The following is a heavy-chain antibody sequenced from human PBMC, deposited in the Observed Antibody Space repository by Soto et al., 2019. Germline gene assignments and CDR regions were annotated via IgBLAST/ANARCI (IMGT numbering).Heavy chain of an antibody. J-gene: IGHJ6*02. CDR1: GFTFSSYA. V-gene: IGHV3-30-3*01. CDR2: ISYDGSNK. Sequence: PGGSLRLSCAASGFTFSSYAMHWVRQAPGKGLEWVAVISYDGSNKYYADSVKGRFTISRDNSKNTLYLQMNSLRAEDTAVYYCARVRDDYCGKSGGYYYYYCMDVWGQGTTVTVSS. CDR3: ARVRDDYCGKSGGYYYYYCMDV. D-gene: IGHD4-17*01.